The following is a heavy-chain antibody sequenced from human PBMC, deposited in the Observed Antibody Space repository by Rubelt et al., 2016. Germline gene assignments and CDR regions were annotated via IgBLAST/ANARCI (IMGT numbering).Heavy chain of an antibody. CDR3: ARDQLALYAFDI. J-gene: IGHJ3*02. V-gene: IGHV1-18*01. D-gene: IGHD1-1*01. CDR2: ISAYDGNT. CDR1: GYTFTSYG. Sequence: QVQLVQSGAEVKKPGASVKVSCKASGYTFTSYGISWVRQAPGQGLEWMGWISAYDGNTNYAQKLQGIGTMTTAPSTSTAYMELRSLRSDDTAVYFCARDQLALYAFDIWGQGTMVTVSS.